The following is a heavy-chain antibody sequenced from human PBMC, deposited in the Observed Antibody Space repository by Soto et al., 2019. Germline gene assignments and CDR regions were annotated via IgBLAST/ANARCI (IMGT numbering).Heavy chain of an antibody. Sequence: SETLSLTCTVSGGSISSYYWSWIRQPPGKGLEWIGYIYYSGSTNYNPSLKSRVTISVDTSKNQFSLKLSSVTAADTAVYYCARTVKSSGWYFWFDPWGQGTLVTVSS. CDR2: IYYSGST. D-gene: IGHD6-19*01. V-gene: IGHV4-59*01. CDR1: GGSISSYY. CDR3: ARTVKSSGWYFWFDP. J-gene: IGHJ5*02.